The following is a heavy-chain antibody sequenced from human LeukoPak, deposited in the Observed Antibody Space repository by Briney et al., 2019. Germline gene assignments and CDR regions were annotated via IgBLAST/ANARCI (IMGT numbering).Heavy chain of an antibody. J-gene: IGHJ3*02. Sequence: GGSLRLSCAASGFTFSSYWMHWVRQAPGKGLVWVSRINSDGGSTSYADSVKGRFTISRDNAKNTLYLQMNSLRAEDTAVYYCARDPVERGLQYDAFDIWGQGTMVTVSS. CDR1: GFTFSSYW. CDR2: INSDGGST. D-gene: IGHD4-4*01. CDR3: ARDPVERGLQYDAFDI. V-gene: IGHV3-74*01.